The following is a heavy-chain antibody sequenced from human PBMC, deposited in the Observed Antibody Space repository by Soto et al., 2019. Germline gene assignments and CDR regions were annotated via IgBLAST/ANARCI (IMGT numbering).Heavy chain of an antibody. CDR1: GESFISYC. CDR3: ARLRGYSDSSGKNAFDG. Sequence: PVESLKIRCKGSGESFISYCIPWGRQMPGKGLEWMGRIDPSDSYTNYSPSFQGHVTISADKSISTAYLQWNSLKASDTAMYYCARLRGYSDSSGKNAFDGLGQGTMVTVSS. D-gene: IGHD3-22*01. V-gene: IGHV5-10-1*01. CDR2: IDPSDSYT. J-gene: IGHJ3*01.